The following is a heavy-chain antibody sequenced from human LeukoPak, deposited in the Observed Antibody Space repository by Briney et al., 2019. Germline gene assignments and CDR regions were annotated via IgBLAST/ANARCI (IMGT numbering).Heavy chain of an antibody. D-gene: IGHD4-17*01. V-gene: IGHV3-23*01. Sequence: GGSLRLSCVASGFTFSAYGMSWIRQAPGKGLEWVSVAGDSPQTTHYADSVKGRFFVSRDNSRNIVHLQMNSLRVEDTAVYYCAKGGDYALDYWGQGTLVTVSS. CDR3: AKGGDYALDY. CDR2: AGDSPQTT. J-gene: IGHJ4*02. CDR1: GFTFSAYG.